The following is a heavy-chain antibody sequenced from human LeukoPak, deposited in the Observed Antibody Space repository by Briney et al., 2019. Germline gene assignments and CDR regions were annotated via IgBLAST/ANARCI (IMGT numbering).Heavy chain of an antibody. CDR3: ARGITMVRGVIPPKGMDV. J-gene: IGHJ6*02. D-gene: IGHD3-10*01. Sequence: SVKVSCKASGGTFSSYAISWVRQAPGQGLEWMGGIIPIFGTANYAQKFQGRVTITADESTSTAYMELSSLRSEDTAVYYCARGITMVRGVIPPKGMDVWGQGTTVIVSS. CDR1: GGTFSSYA. CDR2: IIPIFGTA. V-gene: IGHV1-69*13.